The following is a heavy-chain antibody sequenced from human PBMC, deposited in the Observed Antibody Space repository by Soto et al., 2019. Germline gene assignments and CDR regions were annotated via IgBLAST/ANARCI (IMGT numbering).Heavy chain of an antibody. V-gene: IGHV4-30-2*01. CDR1: GGSISSGGYS. CDR3: ARVIAAAGREHWFDP. Sequence: SETLSLTCAVSGGSISSGGYSWSWIRQPPGKGLEWIGYIYHSGSTYYNPPLKSRVTISVDRSKNQFSLKLSSVTAADTAVYYCARVIAAAGREHWFDPWGQGTLVTVSS. D-gene: IGHD6-13*01. CDR2: IYHSGST. J-gene: IGHJ5*02.